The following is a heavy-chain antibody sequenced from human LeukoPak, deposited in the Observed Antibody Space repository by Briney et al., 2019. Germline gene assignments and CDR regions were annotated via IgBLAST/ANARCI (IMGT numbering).Heavy chain of an antibody. CDR1: GGSISSSSYY. J-gene: IGHJ4*02. V-gene: IGHV4-39*01. CDR2: IYYSGSS. Sequence: SETLSLTCTVSGGSISSSSYYWGWIRQPPGKGLEWIGSIYYSGSSYYNPSLKSRVTISVYTSKKQFSLKLSSVTAADTAVYXXXXXXXXGTPYYFDYWGQGSLVTVSS. CDR3: XXXXXXGTPYYFDY. D-gene: IGHD6-13*01.